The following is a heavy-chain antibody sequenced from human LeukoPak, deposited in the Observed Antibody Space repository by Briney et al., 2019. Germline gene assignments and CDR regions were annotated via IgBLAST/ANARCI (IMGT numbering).Heavy chain of an antibody. CDR3: ARSQNYYGSGDY. D-gene: IGHD3-10*01. J-gene: IGHJ4*02. CDR2: IYHSGST. CDR1: GGSISSGGYS. V-gene: IGHV4-30-2*01. Sequence: SETLSLTCAVSGGSISSGGYSWSWIRQPPGKGLEWIGYIYHSGSTYYNPSLKSRVTISVDRSKNQFSLKLSSVTAADTAVYYCARSQNYYGSGDYWSQGTLVTVSS.